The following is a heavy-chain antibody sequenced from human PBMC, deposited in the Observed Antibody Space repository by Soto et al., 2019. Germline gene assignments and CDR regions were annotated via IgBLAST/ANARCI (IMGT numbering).Heavy chain of an antibody. CDR3: ARVNVMVVAGSTFDY. J-gene: IGHJ4*03. CDR2: IYHGGTT. Sequence: PSETLSLTCTVSGDSISSGSYWGWIRQPPGEGPEWIASIYHGGTTFYNPSLKSRISISVDTSKNQFSLRLTSVTAADTATYYCARVNVMVVAGSTFDYWGRGTLVTVYS. D-gene: IGHD6-19*01. CDR1: GDSISSGSY. V-gene: IGHV4-38-2*02.